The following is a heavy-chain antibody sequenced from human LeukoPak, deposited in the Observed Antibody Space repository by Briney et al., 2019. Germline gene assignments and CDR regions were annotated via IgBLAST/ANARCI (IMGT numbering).Heavy chain of an antibody. D-gene: IGHD5-18*01. CDR2: IYSSGST. CDR3: ARGGGYSYGFNDY. CDR1: GGSISSYY. V-gene: IGHV4-4*07. J-gene: IGHJ4*02. Sequence: PSETLSLTCTVSGGSISSYYWSWNRQPAGKGLEWIGRIYSSGSTNYNASLKSRVTMSVDTSKNQFSLKLRTVTAADTAVYYCARGGGYSYGFNDYWGQGTLVTVSS.